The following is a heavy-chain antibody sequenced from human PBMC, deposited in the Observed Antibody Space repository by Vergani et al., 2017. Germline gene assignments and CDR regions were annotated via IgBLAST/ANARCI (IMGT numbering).Heavy chain of an antibody. J-gene: IGHJ6*02. CDR2: INYSGRT. CDR3: AREHPWGYRREYGMDV. CDR1: GGSISSSSYY. Sequence: QLQPQESGPGLVKPSETLSLTCTVSGGSISSSSYYWGWIRPPPGKGLEWIGSINYSGRTYYNPSLKSRVTISVDTSKNQFFLKLSSVTAADTAVYYCAREHPWGYRREYGMDVWGQGTTVTVSS. V-gene: IGHV4-39*07. D-gene: IGHD5-12*01.